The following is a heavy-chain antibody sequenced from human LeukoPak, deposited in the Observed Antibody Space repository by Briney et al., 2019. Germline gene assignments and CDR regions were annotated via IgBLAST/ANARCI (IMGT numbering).Heavy chain of an antibody. J-gene: IGHJ4*02. CDR1: GFTFISFG. D-gene: IGHD6-13*01. Sequence: PGRSLRLSCAASGFTFISFGMHWVRQAPGKGLEWVAIKKYYADSLRGRFTISRDNSKNTLYLQMNSLRAEDTAVYYCARGEQLENWGQGTLVPVSS. CDR2: KK. CDR3: ARGEQLEN. V-gene: IGHV3-33*01.